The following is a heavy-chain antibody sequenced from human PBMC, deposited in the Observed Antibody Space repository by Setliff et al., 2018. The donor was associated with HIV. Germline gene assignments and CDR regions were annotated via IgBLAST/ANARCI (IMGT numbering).Heavy chain of an antibody. Sequence: RASVMVSCKASGGTFSSYAISWVRQAPGQGLEWMGGIIPILGIANYAQKFQGRVTITTDESTSTAYMELSSLRSEDTAVYYCARFGVGLGSFDYWGQGTLVTVSS. CDR2: IIPILGIA. J-gene: IGHJ4*02. CDR1: GGTFSSYA. D-gene: IGHD1-26*01. V-gene: IGHV1-69*10. CDR3: ARFGVGLGSFDY.